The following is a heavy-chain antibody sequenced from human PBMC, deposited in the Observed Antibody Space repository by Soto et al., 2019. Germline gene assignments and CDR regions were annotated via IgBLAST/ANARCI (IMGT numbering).Heavy chain of an antibody. D-gene: IGHD2-21*01. J-gene: IGHJ4*02. CDR1: GFAVSSYS. V-gene: IGHV3-30-3*01. CDR2: MSFDGNSK. CDR3: TRVRSMSANEDFEY. Sequence: QVPLVESGGGVVQPGTSLSLSCAASGFAVSSYSMHWVRQAPGKGLEWVAAMSFDGNSKYFADSVKGRFKISRDTSKNTWSLEMESLGVEDSALYHCTRVRSMSANEDFEYWGQGTQVTVSS.